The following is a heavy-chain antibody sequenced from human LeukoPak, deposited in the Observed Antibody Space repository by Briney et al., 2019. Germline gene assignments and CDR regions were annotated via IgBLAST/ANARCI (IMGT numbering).Heavy chain of an antibody. CDR2: ISYAGST. CDR1: DDSISNSDYY. Sequence: PSETLSLTCTVADDSISNSDYYWGWLRQPPGKGLEWIGSISYAGSTYYDPSLKSRVTISVDTSKNQFSLKLSSVTAADTAVYYCASWGSNDYGDQNPSDAFDIWGQGTMVTVSS. CDR3: ASWGSNDYGDQNPSDAFDI. V-gene: IGHV4-39*07. D-gene: IGHD4-17*01. J-gene: IGHJ3*02.